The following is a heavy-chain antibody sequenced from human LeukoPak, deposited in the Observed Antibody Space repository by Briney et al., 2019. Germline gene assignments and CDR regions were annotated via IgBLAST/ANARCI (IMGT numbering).Heavy chain of an antibody. V-gene: IGHV1-69*05. D-gene: IGHD2-15*01. CDR1: GGTFSSYA. CDR2: IIPIFGTA. J-gene: IGHJ6*03. CDR3: AVVAATPYYYYYYMDV. Sequence: GASVKVSCKASGGTFSSYAISWVRQAPGQGLEWMGGIIPIFGTANYAQKFQGRVTITTDESTSTAYMELSSLRSKDTAVYYCAVVAATPYYYYYYMDVWGKGTTVTVSS.